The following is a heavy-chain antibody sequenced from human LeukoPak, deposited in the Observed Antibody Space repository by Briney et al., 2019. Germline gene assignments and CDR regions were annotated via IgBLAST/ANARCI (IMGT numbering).Heavy chain of an antibody. CDR2: MYYSGST. J-gene: IGHJ4*02. CDR3: ARRDSSGWFYFDS. D-gene: IGHD6-19*01. CDR1: GGSISSSSYY. V-gene: IGHV4-39*01. Sequence: KPSETLSLTCTVSGGSISSSSYYWGWIRQPPGKGLEWIGSMYYSGSTYYNPSRKSRVTISVDTPKHRFSLKVTSVTAADTAVYYCARRDSSGWFYFDSWGQGTLVTVSS.